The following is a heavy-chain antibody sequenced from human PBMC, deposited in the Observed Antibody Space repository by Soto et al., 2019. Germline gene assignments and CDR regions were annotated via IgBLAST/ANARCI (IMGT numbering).Heavy chain of an antibody. J-gene: IGHJ6*03. Sequence: EVQLLESGGGLVQPGGSLRLSCATSGFTFSTYAMNWLRQAPGRGLECVSFISGSGRTTDYVDSVKGRFTVSRDNSKNTLYLHMTVLKAEDTALYYCAKFRVPSYPYYYMAGWRNRAMVTVSS. CDR2: ISGSGRTT. CDR3: AKFRVPSYPYYYMAG. CDR1: GFTFSTYA. V-gene: IGHV3-23*01.